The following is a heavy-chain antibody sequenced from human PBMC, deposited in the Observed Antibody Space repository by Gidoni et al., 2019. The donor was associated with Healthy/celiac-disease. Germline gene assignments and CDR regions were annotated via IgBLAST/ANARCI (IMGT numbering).Heavy chain of an antibody. Sequence: EVQLLESGGGLVQRGGSLRLSCAACGFTFSSYAMSWVRQAPGKGLGWVSAISGSGCSTYYADSLKCRFTISIDNSKNTLYLQMTSLRAEDTAVYYCAKRGRIYWGQGTLVTVSS. J-gene: IGHJ4*02. CDR3: AKRGRIY. CDR1: GFTFSSYA. D-gene: IGHD3-16*01. CDR2: ISGSGCST. V-gene: IGHV3-23*01.